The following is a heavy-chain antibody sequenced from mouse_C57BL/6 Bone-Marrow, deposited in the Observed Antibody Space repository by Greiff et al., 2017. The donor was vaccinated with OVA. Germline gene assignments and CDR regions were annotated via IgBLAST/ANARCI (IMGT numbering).Heavy chain of an antibody. V-gene: IGHV1-58*01. CDR1: GYTFTSYG. D-gene: IGHD1-1*01. CDR3: ATPLYYGSSFGAMDY. J-gene: IGHJ4*01. Sequence: EVQLQESGAELVRPGSSVKMSCKTSGYTFTSYGINWVKQRPGQGLEWIGYIYIGNGYTEYNEKFKGKATLTSGTSSSTAYMQLSSLTSEDSAIYFCATPLYYGSSFGAMDYWGQGTSVTVSS. CDR2: IYIGNGYT.